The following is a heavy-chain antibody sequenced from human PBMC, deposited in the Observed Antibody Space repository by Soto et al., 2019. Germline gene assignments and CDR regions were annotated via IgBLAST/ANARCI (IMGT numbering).Heavy chain of an antibody. Sequence: ASVNVSFKASCYTFTIYCIILLLQAPVQWLEWMGWISAYNVNTNYAQKLHGRVTMTTDESTSTAYMELRSLRSDDTAVYYCARVFAVAGAWTDDFDIWGQGTLVTVSS. J-gene: IGHJ3*02. V-gene: IGHV1-18*01. CDR1: CYTFTIYC. D-gene: IGHD6-19*01. CDR3: ARVFAVAGAWTDDFDI. CDR2: ISAYNVNT.